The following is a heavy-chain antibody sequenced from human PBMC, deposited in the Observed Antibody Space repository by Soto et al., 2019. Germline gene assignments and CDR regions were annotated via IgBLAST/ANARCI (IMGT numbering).Heavy chain of an antibody. V-gene: IGHV3-30*18. Sequence: QVQLVESGGGVVQPGRSLRLSCAASGFTFSSYGMHWVRQAPGKGLEWVAVISYDGSNKYYADSVKGRFTIPRDNSKNALYLQMNSLRAEDTAVYYCAKDLGGWGSSWSRVYYYYDGMDVWGQGTTVTVSS. D-gene: IGHD6-13*01. CDR3: AKDLGGWGSSWSRVYYYYDGMDV. J-gene: IGHJ6*02. CDR2: ISYDGSNK. CDR1: GFTFSSYG.